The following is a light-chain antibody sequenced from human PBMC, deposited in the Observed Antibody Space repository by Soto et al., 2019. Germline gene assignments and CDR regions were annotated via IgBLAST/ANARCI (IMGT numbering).Light chain of an antibody. CDR1: QIISTS. J-gene: IGKJ5*01. CDR3: HHSQCNPSFT. Sequence: DIQMTQSPSSLSGSVVDRVTITFLASQIISTSLNWYQQKPGKAPKLLIYAASSLQSLVPSIFRGSGSGTDFALTITSLGLLAYDTAYYHHSQCNPSFTCGQGTRREI. V-gene: IGKV1-39*01. CDR2: AAS.